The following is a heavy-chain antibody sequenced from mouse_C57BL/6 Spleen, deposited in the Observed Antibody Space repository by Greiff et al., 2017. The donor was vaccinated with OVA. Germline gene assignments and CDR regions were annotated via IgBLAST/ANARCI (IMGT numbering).Heavy chain of an antibody. D-gene: IGHD1-1*01. V-gene: IGHV14-2*01. CDR2: IDPGVGET. CDR1: GFNFTDYY. CDR3: ARARGEYYGSS. Sequence: EVQLQQSGAELVKPGASVKLSCKASGFNFTDYYMNWVKQRTEQGLEWIGRIDPGVGETKYDPKFQGKATLTADTSSNTAYLQLSSLTSEDTAVYYCARARGEYYGSSWGQGTTLTVSS. J-gene: IGHJ2*01.